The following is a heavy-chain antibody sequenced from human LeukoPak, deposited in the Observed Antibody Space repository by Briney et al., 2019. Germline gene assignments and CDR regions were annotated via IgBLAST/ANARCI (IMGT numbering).Heavy chain of an antibody. CDR2: TYPGGSDT. CDR3: ARLYCSGSTCYMGVDY. CDR1: GYSFTSYW. D-gene: IGHD2-15*01. J-gene: IGHJ4*02. V-gene: IGHV5-51*01. Sequence: GESLEISCKGSGYSFTSYWIAWVRQMPGKGLEWMGITYPGGSDTRYSPSFQGQVTISVGKSINTAYLQWSSLKASDTAMYYCARLYCSGSTCYMGVDYWGQGTLVTVSS.